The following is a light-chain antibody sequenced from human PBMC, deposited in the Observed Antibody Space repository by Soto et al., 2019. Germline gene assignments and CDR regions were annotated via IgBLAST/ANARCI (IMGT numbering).Light chain of an antibody. CDR3: QQYNSPVT. J-gene: IGKJ1*01. Sequence: DIQMTQSPSSLSASVGDRVAITCRASQSISSWLAWYQQKPGKAPKLLIYDASSLKSGVSSRFSGSGSGTELTLTISSLQPDDFATYYCQQYNSPVTFGQGTKVDI. CDR2: DAS. CDR1: QSISSW. V-gene: IGKV1-5*01.